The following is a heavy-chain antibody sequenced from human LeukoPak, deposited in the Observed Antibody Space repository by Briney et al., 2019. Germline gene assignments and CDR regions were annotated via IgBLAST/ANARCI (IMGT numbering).Heavy chain of an antibody. V-gene: IGHV4-34*01. CDR3: ARVKRVVVVPAALTYYYGMDV. Sequence: SETLSLTCAVYGGSFSGYYWSWIRQPPGKGLEWIGETNHSGSINYNPSLKSRVTISVGTSKNQFSLKLSSVTAADTAVYYCARVKRVVVVPAALTYYYGMDVWGQGTTVTVSS. CDR2: TNHSGSI. D-gene: IGHD2-2*01. J-gene: IGHJ6*02. CDR1: GGSFSGYY.